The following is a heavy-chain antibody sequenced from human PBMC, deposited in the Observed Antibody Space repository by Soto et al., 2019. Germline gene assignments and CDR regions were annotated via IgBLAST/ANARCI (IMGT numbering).Heavy chain of an antibody. J-gene: IGHJ6*03. CDR3: ARYYDFWSAFYYMDF. CDR1: GGSFSGYC. Sequence: SETLSLTCAVYGGSFSGYCWSWIRQPPGKGLEWIGEITHSGSTNYNPSLKSRASISVDTSNNQFSLTLSSVTAADTAVYYCARYYDFWSAFYYMDFWGKGTTVTVSS. D-gene: IGHD3-3*01. V-gene: IGHV4-34*01. CDR2: ITHSGST.